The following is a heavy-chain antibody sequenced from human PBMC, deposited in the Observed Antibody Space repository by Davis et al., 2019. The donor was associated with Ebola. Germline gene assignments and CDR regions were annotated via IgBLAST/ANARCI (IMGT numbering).Heavy chain of an antibody. CDR2: INRDGSST. CDR1: GFTFSSYW. Sequence: HTGGSLRLSCAASGFTFSSYWMHWVRHAPGKGLVWVSRINRDGSSTSYADSVKGRFTISRDNAKNTLYLQMNSLRAEDTAVYYCARESTGQQLASFDYWGQGTLVTVSS. D-gene: IGHD6-13*01. CDR3: ARESTGQQLASFDY. V-gene: IGHV3-74*01. J-gene: IGHJ4*02.